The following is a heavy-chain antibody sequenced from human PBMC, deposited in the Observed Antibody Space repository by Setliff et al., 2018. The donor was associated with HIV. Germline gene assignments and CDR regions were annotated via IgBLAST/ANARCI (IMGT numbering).Heavy chain of an antibody. D-gene: IGHD3-10*01. CDR3: ARHPGSGSYTIPYHFDY. CDR2: IFHTGSA. CDR1: GYSISSGYY. J-gene: IGHJ4*02. V-gene: IGHV4-38-2*01. Sequence: PSETLSLTCAVSGYSISSGYYWGWIRQPPGKGLEWIGSIFHTGSAYYNPSLKSRVILSIDTAKNEFSLKLSSVTAPDTAVYYCARHPGSGSYTIPYHFDYWGQGRLVTVSS.